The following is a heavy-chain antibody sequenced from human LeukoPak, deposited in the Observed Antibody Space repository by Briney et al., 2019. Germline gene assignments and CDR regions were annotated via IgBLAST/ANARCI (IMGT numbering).Heavy chain of an antibody. Sequence: PGGSLRLSCAASGLTFSNYWMHWVRQAPGKGLVWVSRINRDGRSTIYADSVKGRFTIPRDNAKNTVYLQMNSLRAEDTAVYYCARESYSGGSIDYWGQGTLVTVSS. D-gene: IGHD6-19*01. J-gene: IGHJ4*02. CDR2: INRDGRST. CDR3: ARESYSGGSIDY. V-gene: IGHV3-74*01. CDR1: GLTFSNYW.